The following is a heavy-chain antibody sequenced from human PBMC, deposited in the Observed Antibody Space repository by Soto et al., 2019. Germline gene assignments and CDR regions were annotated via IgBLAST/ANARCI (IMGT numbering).Heavy chain of an antibody. D-gene: IGHD6-13*01. J-gene: IGHJ5*02. CDR1: GGSFSSYY. Sequence: PSETLSLTCAVSGGSFSSYYWTWIRQPPEKGLEWIGEITHRGSTNYNPSLKSRVTMSVDTSKNQFSLKVTSVTAADTAVYFCARGTKQLAREQQTLDPWGQGNLVTVSS. V-gene: IGHV4-34*01. CDR3: ARGTKQLAREQQTLDP. CDR2: ITHRGST.